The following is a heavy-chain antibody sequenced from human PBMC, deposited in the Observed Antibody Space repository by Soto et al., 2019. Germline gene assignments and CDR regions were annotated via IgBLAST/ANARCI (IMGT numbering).Heavy chain of an antibody. D-gene: IGHD3-22*01. V-gene: IGHV3-21*01. J-gene: IGHJ4*02. CDR3: VRDGLDYYDTERLYFDN. CDR1: GFNFITYS. CDR2: ISSSAVYI. Sequence: EVQLVESGGGPVRPGGSLKLSCAASGFNFITYSLSWVRQAPGKGLEWVASISSSAVYIDYADSVKGRFTISRDNANNSLYLQTNSLRAEDTATYYCVRDGLDYYDTERLYFDNWGQGTLVTVSS.